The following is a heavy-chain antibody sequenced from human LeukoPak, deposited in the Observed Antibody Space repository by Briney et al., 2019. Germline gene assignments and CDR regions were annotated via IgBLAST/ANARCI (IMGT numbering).Heavy chain of an antibody. CDR2: ISGSGGST. V-gene: IGHV3-23*01. D-gene: IGHD3-22*01. CDR1: GFTFSNYA. Sequence: GGSLRLSCAASGFTFSNYAVSWVRQAPGKGLEWISAISGSGGSTYYADSVKGRFTISRDNSKNTLFLQMNSPRADDTAIYYCTKTYYYDSNAYFGYWGQGTLVTVSS. J-gene: IGHJ4*02. CDR3: TKTYYYDSNAYFGY.